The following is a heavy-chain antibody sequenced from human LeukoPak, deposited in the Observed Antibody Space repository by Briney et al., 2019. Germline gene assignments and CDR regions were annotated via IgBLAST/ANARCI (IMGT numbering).Heavy chain of an antibody. CDR3: ARPRSSWYPQGMDV. J-gene: IGHJ6*03. V-gene: IGHV1-2*02. D-gene: IGHD6-13*01. CDR2: INPAGGGT. CDR1: GYTFTDYY. Sequence: ASVKVSCKASGYTFTDYYIHWVRQAPGQGLEWLGWINPAGGGTNYVQNFQGRVTMTSDTSISTAYMALSSLRSDDTAVYYCARPRSSWYPQGMDVWGKGTTVTVSS.